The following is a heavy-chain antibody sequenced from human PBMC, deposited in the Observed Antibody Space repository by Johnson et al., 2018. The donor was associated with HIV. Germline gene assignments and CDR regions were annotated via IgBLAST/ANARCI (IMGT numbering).Heavy chain of an antibody. CDR1: GFTVSSNY. D-gene: IGHD5-18*01. CDR3: ARVLSGYTYGYRNDVFDL. V-gene: IGHV3-66*01. CDR2: IYSGGST. Sequence: VQLVESGGGLVQPGGSLRLSCAASGFTVSSNYMSWVRQAPGKGLEWVSVIYSGGSTYYADSVKGRFTISRDNSKNTLYLQMNSLRAEDTAVYYCARVLSGYTYGYRNDVFDLWGQVTMVSVSS. J-gene: IGHJ3*01.